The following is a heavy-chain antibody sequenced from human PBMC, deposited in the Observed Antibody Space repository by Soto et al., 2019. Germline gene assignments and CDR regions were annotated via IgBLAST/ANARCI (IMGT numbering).Heavy chain of an antibody. Sequence: QVQLQQSGAGLLKPSETLSLTCAVYGGSFSGYYWSWIRQPPGKGLEWIGEINHSGSTNYNPSLKSRVTISVDTSKNQFSLKLSSVTAADTAVYYCARKADSSGYYHEYFDYWGQGTLVTVSS. CDR1: GGSFSGYY. CDR2: INHSGST. V-gene: IGHV4-34*01. J-gene: IGHJ4*02. CDR3: ARKADSSGYYHEYFDY. D-gene: IGHD3-22*01.